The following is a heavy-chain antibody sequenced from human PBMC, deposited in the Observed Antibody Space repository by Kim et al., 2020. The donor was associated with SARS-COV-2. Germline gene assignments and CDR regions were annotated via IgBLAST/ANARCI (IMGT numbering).Heavy chain of an antibody. CDR2: ISGSGGST. J-gene: IGHJ4*02. V-gene: IGHV3-23*01. CDR1: GVTFSSYA. D-gene: IGHD1-1*01. CDR3: ANRRWGRDGNSPDY. Sequence: GGSLRLSCAASGVTFSSYAMSWVRQAPGKGLEWVSAISGSGGSTYYADSVKGRFTISRDNSKNTLYLQMNSLRAEDTAVYYCANRRWGRDGNSPDYWGQGTLVTVSS.